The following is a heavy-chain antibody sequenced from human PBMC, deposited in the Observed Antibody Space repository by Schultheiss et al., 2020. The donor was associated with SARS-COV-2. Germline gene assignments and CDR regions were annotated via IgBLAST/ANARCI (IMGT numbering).Heavy chain of an antibody. CDR1: GFTFSSYA. D-gene: IGHD4-11*01. CDR3: AREPVDYLQRFDY. CDR2: ISYDGSNK. V-gene: IGHV3-30*01. Sequence: GGSLRLSCAASGFTFSSYAMHWVRQAPGKGLEWVAVISYDGSNKYYADSVKGRFTISRDNSKNTLYLQMNSLRAEDTAVYYCAREPVDYLQRFDYWGQGTLVTVSS. J-gene: IGHJ4*02.